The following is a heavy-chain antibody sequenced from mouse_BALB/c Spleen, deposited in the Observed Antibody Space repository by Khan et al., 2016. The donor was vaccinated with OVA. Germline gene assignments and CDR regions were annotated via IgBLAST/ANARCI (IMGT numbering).Heavy chain of an antibody. CDR3: ARIAYYYDSEGFAY. CDR2: ISSGGSYT. J-gene: IGHJ3*01. Sequence: EVQGVESGGDLVKPEGSLKLSCAASGFTFSTYGMSWVRQTPDKRLEWVATISSGGSYTYYPDSVQGRFPISRDNAKNTLYLQMSSLKSEDTAMFYCARIAYYYDSEGFAYWGQGTLVTVSA. V-gene: IGHV5-6*01. CDR1: GFTFSTYG. D-gene: IGHD1-1*01.